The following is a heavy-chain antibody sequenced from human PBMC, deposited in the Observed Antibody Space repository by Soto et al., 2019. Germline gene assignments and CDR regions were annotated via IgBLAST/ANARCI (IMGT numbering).Heavy chain of an antibody. D-gene: IGHD2-15*01. Sequence: QVQLVESGGGVVQPGRSLRLSCAASGFTFSSYGMHWVRQAPGKGLEWVAVIWYDGSNKYYADSVKGRFTISRDNSKNTLYLQMNSLRAEDTAVYYCAREGEVVAATGLDYWGQGTLVTVSS. V-gene: IGHV3-33*01. J-gene: IGHJ4*02. CDR3: AREGEVVAATGLDY. CDR1: GFTFSSYG. CDR2: IWYDGSNK.